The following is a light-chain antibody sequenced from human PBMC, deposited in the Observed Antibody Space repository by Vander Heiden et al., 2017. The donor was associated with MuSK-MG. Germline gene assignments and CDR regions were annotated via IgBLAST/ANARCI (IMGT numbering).Light chain of an antibody. J-gene: IGLJ3*02. CDR2: DVN. CDR3: DADAGGYRV. Sequence: QSALTQPRSVSGSPGQSVTISCTGTSSDIGGYNYVSWYHQHPGKAPKLIIYDVNKRTSGVPDRFSGSKSGNTASRTISGLQAEDEGDFYCDADAGGYRVFGGGTKVTVL. V-gene: IGLV2-11*01. CDR1: SSDIGGYNY.